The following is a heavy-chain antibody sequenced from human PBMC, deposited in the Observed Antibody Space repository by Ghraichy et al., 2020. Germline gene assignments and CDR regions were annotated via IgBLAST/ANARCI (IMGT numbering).Heavy chain of an antibody. CDR2: ISGSGGST. Sequence: GGSLRLSCAASGFTFSSYAMSWVRQAPGKRLEWVSAISGSGGSTYYADSVKGRFTISRDNSKNTLYLQMNSLRAEDTAVYYCAKLSSRLFGLVDSLIDYWGQGTLVTVSS. D-gene: IGHD3-16*01. CDR1: GFTFSSYA. CDR3: AKLSSRLFGLVDSLIDY. V-gene: IGHV3-23*01. J-gene: IGHJ4*02.